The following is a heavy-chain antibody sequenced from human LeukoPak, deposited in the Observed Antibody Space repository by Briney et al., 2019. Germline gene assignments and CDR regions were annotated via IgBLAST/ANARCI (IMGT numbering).Heavy chain of an antibody. Sequence: AGGSLRLSCAASGFTFSNYAVHWVRQGPGKGLEWVAIISYDGSNKEYADSVKGRFTISRENSKNTLYLQMNSLRVEDTAVYYCARDARWLQRSDYWGQGTLVTVSS. CDR3: ARDARWLQRSDY. V-gene: IGHV3-30-3*01. CDR2: ISYDGSNK. D-gene: IGHD5-24*01. CDR1: GFTFSNYA. J-gene: IGHJ4*02.